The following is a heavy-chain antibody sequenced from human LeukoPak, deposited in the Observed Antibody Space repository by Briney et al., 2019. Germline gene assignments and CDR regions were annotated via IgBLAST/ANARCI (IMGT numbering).Heavy chain of an antibody. J-gene: IGHJ4*02. CDR1: GFTFSSYA. CDR2: VSGSGGST. D-gene: IGHD3-10*01. CDR3: ACMVRGVIITY. V-gene: IGHV3-23*01. Sequence: PGGSLGLSCAASGFTFSSYAMSWVRQAPGKGLEWVSAVSGSGGSTYYADSVKGRFTISRDNSKNTLYLQMNSLRAEDTAVYYCACMVRGVIITYWGQGTLVTVSS.